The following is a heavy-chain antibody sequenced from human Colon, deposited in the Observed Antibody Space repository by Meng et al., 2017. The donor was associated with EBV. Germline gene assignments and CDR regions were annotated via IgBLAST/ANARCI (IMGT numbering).Heavy chain of an antibody. CDR2: ISYDGSNK. CDR3: ARSDLGSCSGGTCYSHY. J-gene: IGHJ4*02. CDR1: GFTFNSYT. D-gene: IGHD2-15*01. Sequence: QVQLVESGGGVVQPGRSLRLSCAASGFTFNSYTMHWVRQAPGKGLEWVAVISYDGSNKYYADSVKGRFTISRDNSKNTLSLEMNSLRVEDTAVYYCARSDLGSCSGGTCYSHYRGQGTLVTVAS. V-gene: IGHV3-30-3*01.